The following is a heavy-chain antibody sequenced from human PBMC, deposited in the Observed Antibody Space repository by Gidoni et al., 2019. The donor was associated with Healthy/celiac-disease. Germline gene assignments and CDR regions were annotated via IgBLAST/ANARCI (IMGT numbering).Heavy chain of an antibody. CDR2: IGTAGDT. CDR1: GFTFSSYD. Sequence: EVQLVESGGGLVQPGGSLRLSCAASGFTFSSYDMHGVRQATGKGLEWVSAIGTAGDTYYPGSVKGRFTISRENAKNSLYLQMNSLRAGDTAVYYCARGNYDFWSGYYNFDYWGQGTLVTVSS. J-gene: IGHJ4*02. CDR3: ARGNYDFWSGYYNFDY. D-gene: IGHD3-3*01. V-gene: IGHV3-13*01.